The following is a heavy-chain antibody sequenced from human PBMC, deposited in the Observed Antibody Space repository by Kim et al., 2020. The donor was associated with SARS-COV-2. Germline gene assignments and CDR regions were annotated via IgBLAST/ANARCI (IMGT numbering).Heavy chain of an antibody. V-gene: IGHV3-7*01. CDR3: ARVVTIFGVVCWFDP. D-gene: IGHD3-3*01. Sequence: VDCVKGRFTIPRDNAKNSLYLQMNSLRAEDTAVYYCARVVTIFGVVCWFDPWGQGTLVTVSS. J-gene: IGHJ5*02.